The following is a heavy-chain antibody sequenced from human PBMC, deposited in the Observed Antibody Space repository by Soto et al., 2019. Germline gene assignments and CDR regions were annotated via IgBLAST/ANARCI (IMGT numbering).Heavy chain of an antibody. CDR3: AKDTANRGIAVAHDAFDI. CDR1: GFTFSSYA. V-gene: IGHV3-23*01. J-gene: IGHJ3*02. D-gene: IGHD6-19*01. Sequence: QPGGSLRLSCAASGFTFSSYAMSWVRQAPGKGLEWVSAISGSGGSTYYADSVKGRFTISRDNSKNTLYLQMNSLRAEDTAVYYCAKDTANRGIAVAHDAFDIWGQGTMVTVSS. CDR2: ISGSGGST.